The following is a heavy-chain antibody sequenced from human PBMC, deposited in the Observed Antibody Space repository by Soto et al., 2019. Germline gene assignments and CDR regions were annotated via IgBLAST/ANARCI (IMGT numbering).Heavy chain of an antibody. CDR1: GFTFSSYA. CDR2: ISGSGGST. D-gene: IGHD2-21*02. Sequence: SLRLSCAASGFTFSSYAMSWVRQAPGKWLEWVSAISGSGGSTYYADSVKGRFTISRDNSKNTLYLQMNSLRAEDTAVYYCAKGTAYCGGDCYWAPSEYWGEETLVNGSA. CDR3: AKGTAYCGGDCYWAPSEY. J-gene: IGHJ4*02. V-gene: IGHV3-23*01.